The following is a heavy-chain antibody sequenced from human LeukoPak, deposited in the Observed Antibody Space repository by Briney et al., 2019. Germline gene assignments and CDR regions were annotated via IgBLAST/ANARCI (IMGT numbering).Heavy chain of an antibody. V-gene: IGHV1-2*02. Sequence: ASVKVSCKASRFTFADYYMHWVRQAPGAGLEWLGWINPNSGGTNYAQNFRGRVIMTRDTSINTAYMELSRLRSDDTAVYYCARGLDALYYYYMDIWGKGTPVTVFS. J-gene: IGHJ6*03. CDR1: RFTFADYY. CDR2: INPNSGGT. CDR3: ARGLDALYYYYMDI.